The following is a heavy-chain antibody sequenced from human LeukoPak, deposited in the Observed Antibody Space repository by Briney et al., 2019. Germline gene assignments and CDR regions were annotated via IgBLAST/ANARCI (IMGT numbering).Heavy chain of an antibody. V-gene: IGHV3-23*01. CDR2: VSGSGDST. J-gene: IGHJ4*02. Sequence: GGSLRLSCAASGFTFSNCAMSWVRQAPGKGLEWVSGVSGSGDSTYYADSVKGRFTISRDDSKNTLYLQMNSLRAEDTAVYYCAKYMSSGYWGQGTLVTVSS. D-gene: IGHD6-19*01. CDR3: AKYMSSGY. CDR1: GFTFSNCA.